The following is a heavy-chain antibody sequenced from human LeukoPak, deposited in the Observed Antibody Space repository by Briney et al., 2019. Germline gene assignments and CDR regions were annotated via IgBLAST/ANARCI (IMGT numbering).Heavy chain of an antibody. D-gene: IGHD6-13*01. V-gene: IGHV1-69*13. CDR2: IIPIFGTA. CDR1: GGTFSSYA. J-gene: IGHJ6*03. Sequence: SVKVSCKASGGTFSSYAISWVRQAPGQGLEWMGGIIPIFGTANYAQKFQGRVTITADESTSTAYMELSSLRSEDTAVYYCARGGYSSSWSHYYYYYMDVWGKGTTVTVSS. CDR3: ARGGYSSSWSHYYYYYMDV.